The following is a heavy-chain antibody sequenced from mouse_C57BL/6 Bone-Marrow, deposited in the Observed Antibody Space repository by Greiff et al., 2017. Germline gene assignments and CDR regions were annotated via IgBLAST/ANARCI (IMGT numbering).Heavy chain of an antibody. J-gene: IGHJ2*01. CDR3: ARKTAHVDY. CDR2: ISSGGSYT. CDR1: GFTFSSYG. Sequence: EVKLMESGGDLVKPGGSLKLSCAASGFTFSSYGMSWVRQTPDKRLEWVATISSGGSYTYYPDSVKGRFTISRDNAKNTLYLQMSSLKSEDTAMYYCARKTAHVDYWGKDTTLTVSS. D-gene: IGHD3-2*01. V-gene: IGHV5-6*01.